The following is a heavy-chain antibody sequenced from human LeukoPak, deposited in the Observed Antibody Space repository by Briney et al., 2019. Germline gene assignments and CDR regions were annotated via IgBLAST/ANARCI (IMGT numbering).Heavy chain of an antibody. CDR1: GFTFSSSW. J-gene: IGHJ4*02. CDR2: IKPDGSEG. CDR3: ARDRAYKSFDY. D-gene: IGHD3-16*01. Sequence: GGSLRLSCAASGFTFSSSWMTWVRQAPRKWLEWVATIKPDGSEGSYVDSVKGRFTISRDNAKNSLFLQMISLRAEDTAVYYCARDRAYKSFDYWGQGALVTVSS. V-gene: IGHV3-7*04.